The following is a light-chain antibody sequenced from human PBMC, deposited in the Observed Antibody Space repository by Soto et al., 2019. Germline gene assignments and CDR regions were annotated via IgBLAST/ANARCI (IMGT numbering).Light chain of an antibody. CDR3: QHRSNSPPTWT. V-gene: IGKV3-11*01. CDR2: DAS. Sequence: EIVLTQSPATLSLSPGDRATLSCRASQSIGPYLAWYQQKPGQAPRLLIYDASNRATAIPPRFSGSGSGTDFTRTISSLEPEDFAVYFCQHRSNSPPTWTFGQGTKVEIK. CDR1: QSIGPY. J-gene: IGKJ1*01.